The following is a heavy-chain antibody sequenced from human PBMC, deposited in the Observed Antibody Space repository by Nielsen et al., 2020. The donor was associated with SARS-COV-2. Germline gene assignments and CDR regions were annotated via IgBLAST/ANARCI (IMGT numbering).Heavy chain of an antibody. CDR3: ATIVDIVALAGYGMDV. CDR1: GFPFSSYW. Sequence: GGSLRLSCAASGFPFSSYWMSWVRQAPGKGLEWVANIKQDGSEKYYVDSVKGRFTISRDNAKNSLYLQMNSLRAEDTAVYYCATIVDIVALAGYGMDVWGQGTTVTVSS. J-gene: IGHJ6*02. D-gene: IGHD5-12*01. V-gene: IGHV3-7*01. CDR2: IKQDGSEK.